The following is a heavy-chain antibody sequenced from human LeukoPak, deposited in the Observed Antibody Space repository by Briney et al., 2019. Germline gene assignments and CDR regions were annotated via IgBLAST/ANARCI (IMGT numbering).Heavy chain of an antibody. J-gene: IGHJ4*02. V-gene: IGHV4-39*07. CDR1: GASISNSNCY. CDR3: ARAWVRGAMGYYFDF. D-gene: IGHD3-10*01. CDR2: IYYSGNT. Sequence: SGTLSLTCTVSGASISNSNCYWGWIRQPPGKGLDWIGSIYYSGNTYYNPSLKSRATISVDTSKNHFSLKLRSVTAADTAVYYCARAWVRGAMGYYFDFWGQGTLATVSS.